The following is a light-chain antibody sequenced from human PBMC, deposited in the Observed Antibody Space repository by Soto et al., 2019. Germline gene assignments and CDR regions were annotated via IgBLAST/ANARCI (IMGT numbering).Light chain of an antibody. V-gene: IGKV3-20*01. CDR2: GGS. J-gene: IGKJ5*01. CDR3: HQYDNWPKT. CDR1: QSVSSNH. Sequence: VFTHSPGTLSLSPGERATLSCRASQSVSSNHLAWYQQKPGQAPRLLIYGGSSRATGIPVRFSGSGSETDFTLTITRLEPEDFAVYYCHQYDNWPKTFGQGTRLEI.